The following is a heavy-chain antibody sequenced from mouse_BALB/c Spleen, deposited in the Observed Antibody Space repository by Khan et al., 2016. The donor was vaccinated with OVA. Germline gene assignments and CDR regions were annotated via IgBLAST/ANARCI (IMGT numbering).Heavy chain of an antibody. CDR1: GYTFTSFW. D-gene: IGHD1-1*01. J-gene: IGHJ3*01. CDR2: IDPSKSET. CDR3: ARGGYGSPFAY. V-gene: IGHV1S127*01. Sequence: QVQLQQSGPELVRPGASVKMSCKASGYTFTSFWIHWVKQRPGQGLEWIGMIDPSKSETRLNQKFKDKAILNVDKSFNTAYMQLSRLTSEDSAVYYCARGGYGSPFAYWGQGTLVTVSA.